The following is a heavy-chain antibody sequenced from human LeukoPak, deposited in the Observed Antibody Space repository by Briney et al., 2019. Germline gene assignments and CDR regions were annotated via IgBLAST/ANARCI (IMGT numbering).Heavy chain of an antibody. Sequence: GGSLRLSCAASGFTFSSYWMHWVRQAPGKGLVWVSRINSDGSSTSYADSVKGRFTISRDNARNTLYLQMNTLRAEDTAVYYCARAANWNDPTSFDYWGQGTLVTVSS. CDR3: ARAANWNDPTSFDY. D-gene: IGHD1-1*01. J-gene: IGHJ4*02. CDR2: INSDGSST. V-gene: IGHV3-74*01. CDR1: GFTFSSYW.